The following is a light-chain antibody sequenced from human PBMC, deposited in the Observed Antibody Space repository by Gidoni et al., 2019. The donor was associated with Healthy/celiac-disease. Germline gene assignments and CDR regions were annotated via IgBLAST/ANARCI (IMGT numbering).Light chain of an antibody. J-gene: IGKJ1*01. V-gene: IGKV3-11*01. CDR3: QQRSNWLGT. Sequence: EIVLTQSPATLSLSPGERATLSCRASQSVSSYLAWYQQNPGQAPRLLIYEASNRATGIPARFSGSGSGTDFTLTISSLEPEDFAVYYCQQRSNWLGTFGHGTKVEIK. CDR1: QSVSSY. CDR2: EAS.